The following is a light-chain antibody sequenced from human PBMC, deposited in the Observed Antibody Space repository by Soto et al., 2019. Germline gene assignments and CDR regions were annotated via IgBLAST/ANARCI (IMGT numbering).Light chain of an antibody. V-gene: IGLV2-14*01. CDR1: SSDVGGYDY. J-gene: IGLJ1*01. Sequence: QSVLTQPASVSGSPGQSITISCTGTSSDVGGYDYVSWYQQSPGKAPKLMIYEVTSRPSGVSTRFSGSRSGNTASLTISGLRAEDEADYYCSSYTSSSTDVFGTGTKVTV. CDR2: EVT. CDR3: SSYTSSSTDV.